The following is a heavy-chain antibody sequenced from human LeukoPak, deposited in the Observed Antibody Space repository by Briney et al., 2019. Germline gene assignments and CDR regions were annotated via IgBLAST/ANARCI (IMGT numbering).Heavy chain of an antibody. CDR3: ARDGRWGMKYFIDF. D-gene: IGHD4-23*01. Sequence: SETLSLTCHVSGGSLSSHYWSWVRQSPEKGLEWVGQIYHTGSTHYNPSLRSRFAISVDTSKNQFFLNVKSVTAADTAVYYCARDGRWGMKYFIDFWGQGTLVIVSS. J-gene: IGHJ4*02. CDR1: GGSLSSHY. CDR2: IYHTGST. V-gene: IGHV4-59*11.